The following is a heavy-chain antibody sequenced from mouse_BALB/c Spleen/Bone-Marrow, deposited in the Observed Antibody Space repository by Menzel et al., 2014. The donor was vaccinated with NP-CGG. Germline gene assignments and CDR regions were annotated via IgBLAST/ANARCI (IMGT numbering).Heavy chain of an antibody. Sequence: VQLQQSGGGLVQPGGSLKLSCAASGFDFSRYWMTWVRQAPGKGLEWIGEINPASSTINYTPSLKDKFIISRDNAKNTLYLQMSKVRSEDTALYYCAKTYYYGYVAYWGQGTLVTVSA. D-gene: IGHD1-2*01. CDR2: INPASSTI. CDR3: AKTYYYGYVAY. J-gene: IGHJ3*01. V-gene: IGHV4-1*02. CDR1: GFDFSRYW.